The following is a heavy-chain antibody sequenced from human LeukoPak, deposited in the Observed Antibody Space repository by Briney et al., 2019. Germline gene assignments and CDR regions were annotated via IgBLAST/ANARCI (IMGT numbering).Heavy chain of an antibody. CDR1: GVSFSSFQ. V-gene: IGHV4-4*09. D-gene: IGHD2-8*01. CDR2: IHMPGRT. J-gene: IGHJ4*02. CDR3: ATSYDAKVAPFDL. Sequence: SETLSLTCTVSGVSFSSFQWSWILHSLVMGLDCIGHIHMPGRTDYTPSLESRVTIPVDTSKSQFSLLVTSVSAADTAIYLCATSYDAKVAPFDLLGQGILVTASS.